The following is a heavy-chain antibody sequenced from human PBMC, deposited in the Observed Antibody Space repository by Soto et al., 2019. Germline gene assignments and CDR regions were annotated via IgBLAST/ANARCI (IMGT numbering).Heavy chain of an antibody. D-gene: IGHD3-3*01. CDR2: INPNSGGT. J-gene: IGHJ6*02. CDR1: GYTFTGYY. V-gene: IGHV1-2*02. Sequence: ASVKVSCKASGYTFTGYYMHWVRQAPGQGLEWMGWINPNSGGTNYAQKFQGRVTMTRDTSISTAYMELSRLRSDDTAVYYCARDMGPITIFGVVITVWSYYYGMDVWSQGTTVTVSS. CDR3: ARDMGPITIFGVVITVWSYYYGMDV.